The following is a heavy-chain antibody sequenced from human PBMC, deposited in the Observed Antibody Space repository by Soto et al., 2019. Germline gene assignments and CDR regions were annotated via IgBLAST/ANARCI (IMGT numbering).Heavy chain of an antibody. D-gene: IGHD3-3*01. Sequence: LSLTCAVYGGSFSGYYWSWIRQPPGKGLEWIGEINHSGSTNYNPSLKSRVTISVDTSKNQFSLKLSSVTAADTAVYYCARGRHTYDFWSGYYTFDYWGQGTLVTVSS. J-gene: IGHJ4*02. CDR3: ARGRHTYDFWSGYYTFDY. V-gene: IGHV4-34*01. CDR1: GGSFSGYY. CDR2: INHSGST.